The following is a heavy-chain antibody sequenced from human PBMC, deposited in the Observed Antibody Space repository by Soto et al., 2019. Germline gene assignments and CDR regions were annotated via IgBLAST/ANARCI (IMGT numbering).Heavy chain of an antibody. CDR1: GFTFSSYS. CDR2: ISSSSTYI. V-gene: IGHV3-21*01. Sequence: PVGSLRLSCAASGFTFSSYSMNWVRQAPGKGLEWVSSISSSSTYIYYADSVRGRFTISRDNAKYSLYLQMNSLRAEDTAVYYCAKLIQLHGMDVWGQGTTVTVSS. CDR3: AKLIQLHGMDV. D-gene: IGHD5-18*01. J-gene: IGHJ6*02.